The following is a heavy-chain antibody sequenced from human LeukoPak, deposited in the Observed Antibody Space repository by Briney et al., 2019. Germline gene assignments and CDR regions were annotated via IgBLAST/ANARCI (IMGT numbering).Heavy chain of an antibody. Sequence: GASVKVSCKASGYTFTSYYMHWVRQAPGQGLEWMGIINPSGGSTSYAQKFQGRVTMTRDMSTSTVYMELSSLRSEDTAVYYCAKGGGGYYYGSGSYDYYMDVWGKGTTVTISS. CDR1: GYTFTSYY. CDR3: AKGGGGYYYGSGSYDYYMDV. D-gene: IGHD3-10*01. CDR2: INPSGGST. J-gene: IGHJ6*03. V-gene: IGHV1-46*01.